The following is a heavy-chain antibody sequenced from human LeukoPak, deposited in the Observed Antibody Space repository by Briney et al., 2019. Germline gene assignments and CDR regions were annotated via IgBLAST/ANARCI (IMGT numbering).Heavy chain of an antibody. CDR1: GGSISSYY. CDR2: IYYSGST. V-gene: IGHV4-59*01. J-gene: IGHJ5*02. D-gene: IGHD6-13*01. Sequence: SETLSLTCTVSGGSISSYYWSWIRQPPGKGLEWIGYIYYSGSTNYNPSLKSRVTISVDTSKNQFSLKLSSVTAADTAVYYCARGSRAAADNWFDPWGQGTLVTVSS. CDR3: ARGSRAAADNWFDP.